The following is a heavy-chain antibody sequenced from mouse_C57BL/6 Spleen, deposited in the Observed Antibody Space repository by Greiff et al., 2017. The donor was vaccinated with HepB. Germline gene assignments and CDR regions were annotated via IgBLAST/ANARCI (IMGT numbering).Heavy chain of an antibody. V-gene: IGHV1-64*01. D-gene: IGHD2-4*01. CDR1: GYTFTSYW. CDR3: AREDYDGFAY. CDR2: IHPNSGST. Sequence: QVQLKQPGAELVKPGASVKLSCKASGYTFTSYWMHWVKQRPGQGLEWIGMIHPNSGSTNYNEKFKSKATLTVDKSSSTAYMQLSSLTSEDSAVYYCAREDYDGFAYWGQGTLVTVS. J-gene: IGHJ3*01.